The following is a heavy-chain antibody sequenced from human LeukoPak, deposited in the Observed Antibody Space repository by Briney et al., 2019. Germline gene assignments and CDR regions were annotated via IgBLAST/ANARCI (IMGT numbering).Heavy chain of an antibody. CDR3: AREWRGYGDYASYWYFDL. Sequence: SETLSLTCTVSGGSISSGSYYWSWIRQPAGKGLEWIGRIYTSGSTDYNPSLKSRVTISVDTSKNQFSLKLSSVTAADTAVYYCAREWRGYGDYASYWYFDLWGRGTLVTVSS. V-gene: IGHV4-61*02. CDR2: IYTSGST. CDR1: GGSISSGSYY. D-gene: IGHD4-17*01. J-gene: IGHJ2*01.